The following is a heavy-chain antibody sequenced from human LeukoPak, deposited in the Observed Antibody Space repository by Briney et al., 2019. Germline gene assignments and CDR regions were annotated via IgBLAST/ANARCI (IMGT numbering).Heavy chain of an antibody. CDR2: IYYSGST. J-gene: IGHJ6*02. Sequence: PSETLSLTCTVSGGSISSGVYYWSWIRQPPGKGLEWIGYIYYSGSTYYNPSLKSRVTISLDTSKNQFSLKVSSVTAADTAVYYCAREQVAASDYYYYGMDVWGQGTTVTVSS. V-gene: IGHV4-30-4*01. CDR3: AREQVAASDYYYYGMDV. D-gene: IGHD2-15*01. CDR1: GGSISSGVYY.